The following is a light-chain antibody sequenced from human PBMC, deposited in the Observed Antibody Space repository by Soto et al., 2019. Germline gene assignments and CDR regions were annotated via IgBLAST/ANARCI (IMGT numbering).Light chain of an antibody. Sequence: QSALTQPRSVSGSPGQSVTISCTGTSSDVGGYNFVSWYQQHPGKAPKLMIYDVSKRPSGVPDRFSGYKSGNTASLTISWVQDEDEADYYCCSYAGSYTWVFGTGTKLTVL. J-gene: IGLJ3*02. V-gene: IGLV2-11*01. CDR1: SSDVGGYNF. CDR2: DVS. CDR3: CSYAGSYTWV.